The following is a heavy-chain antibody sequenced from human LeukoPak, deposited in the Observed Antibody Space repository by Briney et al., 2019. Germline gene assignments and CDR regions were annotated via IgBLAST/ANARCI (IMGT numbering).Heavy chain of an antibody. D-gene: IGHD2-8*01. CDR3: AREWSPDAFDI. CDR2: MNVKTGAT. CDR1: GYTFTDYY. Sequence: ASVKVSCKASGYTFTDYYIHWVRQAPGHGLEWLGWMNVKTGATSSAQRFPGRFTMTRDTSISTAYMELSRLRSDDTAVYYCAREWSPDAFDIWGQGTMVTVSS. J-gene: IGHJ3*02. V-gene: IGHV1-2*02.